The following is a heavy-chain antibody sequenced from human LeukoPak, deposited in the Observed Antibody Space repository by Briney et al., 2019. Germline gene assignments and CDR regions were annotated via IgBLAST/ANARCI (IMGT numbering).Heavy chain of an antibody. CDR1: GLTFSAYN. J-gene: IGHJ3*02. CDR3: ARVGVLATAFDI. CDR2: ISSSSTYI. Sequence: GGSLRLSCAASGLTFSAYNMNWVRQAPGKGLEWVSSISSSSTYIYYADSVKGRFTISRDNAKNSLYLQMNSLRAEDTAVYYCARVGVLATAFDIWGQGTMVTVSS. V-gene: IGHV3-21*01. D-gene: IGHD3-16*01.